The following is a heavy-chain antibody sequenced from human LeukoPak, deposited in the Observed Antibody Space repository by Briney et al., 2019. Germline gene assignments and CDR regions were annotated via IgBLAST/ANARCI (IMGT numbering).Heavy chain of an antibody. CDR1: GYTFTIYA. CDR3: ARDGGSYYDLDY. V-gene: IGHV1-3*01. CDR2: INAGNGNT. D-gene: IGHD1-26*01. J-gene: IGHJ4*02. Sequence: ASVTVSCTASGYTFTIYAMHWVRQAPGQRLEWMGWINAGNGNTKYSQKFQGRVTITRDTSASTAYMELSSLRSEDTAVYYCARDGGSYYDLDYWGQGTLVTVSS.